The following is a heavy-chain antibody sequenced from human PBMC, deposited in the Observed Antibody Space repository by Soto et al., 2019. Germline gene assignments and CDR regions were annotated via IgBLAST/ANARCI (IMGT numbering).Heavy chain of an antibody. J-gene: IGHJ5*02. V-gene: IGHV3-7*01. D-gene: IGHD3-16*01. CDR3: ARDIGFDYVT. Sequence: XVCLSLACAVSGFNVMSYCMSWVRQAPGKGLEWVASIKEDGSEIYYLHSVRGRFSISRDSAGNALHLTMNYLSAEDTGVYFCARDIGFDYVTWGQGTRVTVSS. CDR2: IKEDGSEI. CDR1: GFNVMSYC.